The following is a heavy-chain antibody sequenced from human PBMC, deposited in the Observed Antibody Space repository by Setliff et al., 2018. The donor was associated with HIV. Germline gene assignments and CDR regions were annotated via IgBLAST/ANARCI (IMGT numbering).Heavy chain of an antibody. CDR1: GFAFSDYY. D-gene: IGHD4-17*01. Sequence: LRLSCAASGFAFSDYYMSWVRQAPGKGLEWLSYISDTGSTTYFADSVKGRFSISRDNAKTSLYLQMSSLRAEDTAVYFCARNLGVAALGDDGQVDHYYYYMDVWGKGTTVTVSS. V-gene: IGHV3-11*04. J-gene: IGHJ6*03. CDR2: ISDTGSTT. CDR3: ARNLGVAALGDDGQVDHYYYYMDV.